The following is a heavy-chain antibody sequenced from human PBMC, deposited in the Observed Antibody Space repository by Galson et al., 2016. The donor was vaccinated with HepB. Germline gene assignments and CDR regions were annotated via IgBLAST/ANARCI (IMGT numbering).Heavy chain of an antibody. V-gene: IGHV3-33*01. D-gene: IGHD7-27*01. CDR2: IWYDGSNK. Sequence: SLRLSCAASGFIFSSYGMHWVRQAPGKGLEWVAVIWYDGSNKYYTDSVKGRFTISRDNSRNTLYLQMNSLRPEDTAVYYCARSQGNWAPLSYYMDVWGKGTTVTVSS. CDR3: ARSQGNWAPLSYYMDV. CDR1: GFIFSSYG. J-gene: IGHJ6*03.